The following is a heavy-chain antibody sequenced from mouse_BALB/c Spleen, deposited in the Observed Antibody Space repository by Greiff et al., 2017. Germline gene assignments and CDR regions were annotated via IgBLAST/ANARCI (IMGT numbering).Heavy chain of an antibody. Sequence: DVKLVESGGGLVQPGGSRKLSCAASGFTFSSFGMHWVRQAPEKGLEWVAYISSGSSTIYYADTVKGRFTISRDNPKNTLFLQMTSLRSEDTAMYYCARSGYYGSSYAWFAYWGQGTLVTVSA. V-gene: IGHV5-17*02. CDR2: ISSGSSTI. J-gene: IGHJ3*01. CDR1: GFTFSSFG. CDR3: ARSGYYGSSYAWFAY. D-gene: IGHD1-1*01.